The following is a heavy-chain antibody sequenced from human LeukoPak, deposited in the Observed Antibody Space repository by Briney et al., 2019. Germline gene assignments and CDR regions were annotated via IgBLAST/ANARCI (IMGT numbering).Heavy chain of an antibody. CDR3: ARGDGDTAMDDN. J-gene: IGHJ4*02. Sequence: ASVKVSCKASGYTFTDYYMHWVRQAPGQGLEWMGWISAYNGNTNYAQKLQGRVTMTTDTSTGTAYMELRSLRSDDTAVYYCARGDGDTAMDDNWGQGTLVTVSS. V-gene: IGHV1-18*04. CDR1: GYTFTDYY. D-gene: IGHD5-18*01. CDR2: ISAYNGNT.